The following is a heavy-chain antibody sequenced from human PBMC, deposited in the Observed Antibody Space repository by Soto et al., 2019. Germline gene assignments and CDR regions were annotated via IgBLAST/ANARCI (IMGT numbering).Heavy chain of an antibody. V-gene: IGHV1-69*06. Sequence: GASLKVSCKAFGGTFSSYAISWVRQAPGQGLEWMGGIIPIFGTANYAQKFQGRVTITADKSTSTAYMELSSLRSEDTAVYYCARATSYGSGSYYKRSWFDPWGQGTLVTVSS. J-gene: IGHJ5*02. CDR3: ARATSYGSGSYYKRSWFDP. CDR2: IIPIFGTA. CDR1: GGTFSSYA. D-gene: IGHD3-10*01.